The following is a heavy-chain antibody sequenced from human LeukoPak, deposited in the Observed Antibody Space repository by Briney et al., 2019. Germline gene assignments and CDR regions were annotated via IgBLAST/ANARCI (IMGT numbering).Heavy chain of an antibody. CDR3: AKDRGAVADYFDY. Sequence: PGRSLRLSCAASGFTFRNYGMQWVRQAPDKGLEWVAGIWYDGSNKYYADSVKGRFTISRDNSKNTLYLEMDSLRAEDTAVYYCAKDRGAVADYFDYWGQGTLVTVSS. V-gene: IGHV3-33*06. J-gene: IGHJ4*02. CDR2: IWYDGSNK. D-gene: IGHD6-19*01. CDR1: GFTFRNYG.